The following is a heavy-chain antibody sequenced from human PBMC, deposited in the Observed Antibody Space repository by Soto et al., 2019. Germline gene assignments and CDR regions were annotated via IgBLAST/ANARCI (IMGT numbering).Heavy chain of an antibody. CDR1: GGSINSYY. D-gene: IGHD6-19*01. Sequence: SETLSLTCTVSGGSINSYYLSWIRQPPGKGLEWIGYIYYTGSTNYNPSLKSRVTISVDTSKNQFSLKVSSVTAADTAVYYCASQPQWLGYYYFHMGVWGTGTTVTVSS. CDR3: ASQPQWLGYYYFHMGV. V-gene: IGHV4-59*08. J-gene: IGHJ6*03. CDR2: IYYTGST.